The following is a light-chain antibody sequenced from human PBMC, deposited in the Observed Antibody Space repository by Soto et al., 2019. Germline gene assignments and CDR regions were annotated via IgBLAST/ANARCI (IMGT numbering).Light chain of an antibody. CDR2: EVS. CDR1: SXDVGGYKY. V-gene: IGLV2-8*01. Sequence: QSALTQPPSASGSPGQSVTISCTGTSXDVGGYKYVSWYQQHSGKAPKVIIYEVSKRPSGVPNRFSGSKSGNTAYLTVTGLQAEDEADYYCSSYAGSNNFVFGTGTKVTVL. J-gene: IGLJ1*01. CDR3: SSYAGSNNFV.